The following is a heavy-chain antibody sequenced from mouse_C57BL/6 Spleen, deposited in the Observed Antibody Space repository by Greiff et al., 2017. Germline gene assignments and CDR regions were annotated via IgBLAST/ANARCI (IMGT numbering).Heavy chain of an antibody. J-gene: IGHJ1*03. CDR1: GFTFSDYG. CDR2: ISSGSSTI. CDR3: ARENAYYYGSSCWYFDV. V-gene: IGHV5-17*01. Sequence: EVHLVESGGGLVKPGGSLKLSCAASGFTFSDYGMHWVRQAPEKGLEWVAYISSGSSTIYYADKVKGRFTISRDNAKNTLFLQMTRLRSEDTAVYDCARENAYYYGSSCWYFDVWGTGTTVTVSS. D-gene: IGHD1-1*01.